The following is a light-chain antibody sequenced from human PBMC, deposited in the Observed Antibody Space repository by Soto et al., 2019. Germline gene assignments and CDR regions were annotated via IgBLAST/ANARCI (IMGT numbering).Light chain of an antibody. V-gene: IGLV2-8*01. CDR1: SGDVGGYDY. J-gene: IGLJ1*01. CDR3: SSYAGSDNPYV. CDR2: EVT. Sequence: QSALTQPPSASGSPGQSVTISCTGTSGDVGGYDYVSWYQQHPGKAPKLMIYEVTKRPLGVPDRFSGSKSGNTASLTVSGLQAEDEADYYCSSYAGSDNPYVFGTGTKATVL.